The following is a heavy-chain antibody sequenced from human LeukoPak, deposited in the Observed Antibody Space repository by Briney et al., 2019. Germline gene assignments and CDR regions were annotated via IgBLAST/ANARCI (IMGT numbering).Heavy chain of an antibody. CDR3: ARDYGRIAARRVDAFDI. D-gene: IGHD6-6*01. V-gene: IGHV4-30-2*01. J-gene: IGHJ3*02. Sequence: PSETLSLTCTVSGGSISSGGYYWSWIRQPPGKGLEWIGYIYHSGSTYYNPSLKSRVTISVDRSKNQFSLKLSSVTAADTAVYYCARDYGRIAARRVDAFDIWGQGTMVTVSS. CDR2: IYHSGST. CDR1: GGSISSGGYY.